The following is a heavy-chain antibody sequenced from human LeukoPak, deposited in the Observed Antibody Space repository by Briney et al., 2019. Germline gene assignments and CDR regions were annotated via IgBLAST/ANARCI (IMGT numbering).Heavy chain of an antibody. V-gene: IGHV3-23*01. CDR1: GFTFSSYA. Sequence: PGRSLRLSCAASGFTFSSYAMSWVRQAPGKGLEWVSAISGSGGSTYYADSVKGRFTISRDNSKNTLYLQMNSLRAEDTAVYYCAKPVVSWEQGWFDPWGQGTLVTVSS. CDR2: ISGSGGST. CDR3: AKPVVSWEQGWFDP. D-gene: IGHD1-26*01. J-gene: IGHJ5*02.